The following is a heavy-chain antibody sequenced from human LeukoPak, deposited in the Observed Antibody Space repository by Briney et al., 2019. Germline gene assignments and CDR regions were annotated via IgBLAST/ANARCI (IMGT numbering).Heavy chain of an antibody. V-gene: IGHV3-23*01. CDR1: GFTFSSYA. J-gene: IGHJ3*02. D-gene: IGHD3-10*01. CDR2: ISGSGGST. CDR3: ARATVWFGELNAFDI. Sequence: SGGSLRLSCAASGFTFSSYAMSWVRQAPGKGLEWVSAISGSGGSTYYADSVKGRFTISRDNSKNTLYLQMNSLRAEDTAVYYCARATVWFGELNAFDIWGQGTMVTVSS.